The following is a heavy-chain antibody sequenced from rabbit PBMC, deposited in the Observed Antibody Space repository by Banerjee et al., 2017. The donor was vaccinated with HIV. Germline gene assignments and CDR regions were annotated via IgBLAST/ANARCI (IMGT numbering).Heavy chain of an antibody. V-gene: IGHV1S40*01. J-gene: IGHJ4*01. CDR3: TREGDL. CDR1: GFSFSSSYG. CDR2: IYTDSGSA. Sequence: QSLEESGGDLVKPGASLTLTCTASGFSFSSSYGINWVRQAPGKGLEWIGCIYTDSGSAYYASWAKGRFTISKTSSTTVTLQMTSLTAADTATYFCTREGDLWGPGTLVTVS.